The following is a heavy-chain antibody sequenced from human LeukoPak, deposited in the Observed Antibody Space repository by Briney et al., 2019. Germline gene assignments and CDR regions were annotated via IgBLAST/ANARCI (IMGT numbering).Heavy chain of an antibody. Sequence: PGGSLRLSCAASGFTFSSYAMSWVRQAPGKGLEWVSGISGSGGATYHADSVKGRFTISRDNDKNTLHLQMNSLRAEDTAIYYCAKAQSYYYDTSGYYRYFDYWGQGTLVTVSS. V-gene: IGHV3-23*01. D-gene: IGHD3-22*01. J-gene: IGHJ4*02. CDR2: ISGSGGAT. CDR1: GFTFSSYA. CDR3: AKAQSYYYDTSGYYRYFDY.